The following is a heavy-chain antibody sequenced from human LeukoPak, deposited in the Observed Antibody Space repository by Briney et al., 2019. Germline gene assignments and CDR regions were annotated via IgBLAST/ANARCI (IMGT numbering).Heavy chain of an antibody. CDR3: ARASYDSSGYYLGY. Sequence: PSETLSLTCAVSGVSISSGGYSWSWIRQPPGKGLEWIGYIYHSGSTYSNPSLKSRVTISVDRSKNQFSLKLSSVTAADTAVYYCARASYDSSGYYLGYWGQGTLVTVSS. D-gene: IGHD3-22*01. V-gene: IGHV4-30-2*01. CDR2: IYHSGST. J-gene: IGHJ4*02. CDR1: GVSISSGGYS.